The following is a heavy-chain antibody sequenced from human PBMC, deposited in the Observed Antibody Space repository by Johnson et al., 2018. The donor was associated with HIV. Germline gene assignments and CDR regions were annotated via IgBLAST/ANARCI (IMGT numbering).Heavy chain of an antibody. J-gene: IGHJ3*02. CDR2: ISYDGSNK. CDR1: GFTFSNYA. D-gene: IGHD4-17*01. Sequence: QVQLVESGGGVVQPGRSLRLSCAASGFTFSNYAIHWVRQAPGKGLEWVALISYDGSNKYYADSVKGRFTISRDNSKNTLYLQMNSLRAEDTAVYYCASTDDAFDIWGQGTKVTVSS. CDR3: ASTDDAFDI. V-gene: IGHV3-30-3*01.